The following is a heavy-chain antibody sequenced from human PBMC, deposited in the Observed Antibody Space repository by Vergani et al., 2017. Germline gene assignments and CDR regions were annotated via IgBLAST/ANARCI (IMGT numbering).Heavy chain of an antibody. D-gene: IGHD2/OR15-2a*01. J-gene: IGHJ3*02. Sequence: QVQLVQSGAEVKKPGASVKVSCKASGYTFTGYYMHWVRQAPGQGLEWMGWINPNSGVTNYSQKFQGWFTMTRDTSISTAYMELSRLGSDDTAVYYCARAVAVYAAFDIWGQGTMVTVSS. CDR2: INPNSGVT. CDR1: GYTFTGYY. CDR3: ARAVAVYAAFDI. V-gene: IGHV1-2*04.